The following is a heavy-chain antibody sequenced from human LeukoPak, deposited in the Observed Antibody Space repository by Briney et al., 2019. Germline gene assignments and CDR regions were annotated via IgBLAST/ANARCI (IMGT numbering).Heavy chain of an antibody. Sequence: NTGGSPRLSCAASRFTFSTYTMNWVRQAPGKGLEWVSSISSSSSYIYYADSVKGRFTISRDNAKNSLYLQMNTLRAEDTAVYYCARDRTTVTTFDYWGQGTLVTVSS. CDR2: ISSSSSYI. CDR3: ARDRTTVTTFDY. CDR1: RFTFSTYT. D-gene: IGHD4-17*01. V-gene: IGHV3-21*01. J-gene: IGHJ4*02.